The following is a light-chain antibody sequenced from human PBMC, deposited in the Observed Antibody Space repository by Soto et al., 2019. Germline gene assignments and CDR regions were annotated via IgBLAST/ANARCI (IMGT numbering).Light chain of an antibody. Sequence: EKVMTQSPATLSVSPGERATLSCRASQSVSSNLAWYQQKPGQAPRLLIYGASTRATDIPARFSGSGSGTEFTLTISSLQSEDFALYYCQQYNNWPLTFGGGTKVDIK. CDR3: QQYNNWPLT. CDR2: GAS. CDR1: QSVSSN. J-gene: IGKJ4*01. V-gene: IGKV3-15*01.